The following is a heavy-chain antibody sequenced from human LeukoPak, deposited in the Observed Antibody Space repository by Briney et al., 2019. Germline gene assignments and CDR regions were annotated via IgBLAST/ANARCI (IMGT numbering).Heavy chain of an antibody. V-gene: IGHV4-38-2*01. Sequence: PSETLSLTCAVSGYSISSGYYWGWIRQPPGKGLEWIGSIYHSGSTYYNPSLKSRVTISVDTSKNQFSLKLSSVTAAGTAVYYCARQPDTYYDFWSGYFNWFDPWGQGSLVTVSS. J-gene: IGHJ5*02. CDR3: ARQPDTYYDFWSGYFNWFDP. CDR1: GYSISSGYY. CDR2: IYHSGST. D-gene: IGHD3-3*01.